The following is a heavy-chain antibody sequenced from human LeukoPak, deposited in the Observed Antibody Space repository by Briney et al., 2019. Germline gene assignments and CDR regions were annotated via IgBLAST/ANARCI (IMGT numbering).Heavy chain of an antibody. J-gene: IGHJ4*02. CDR3: ARGVLYPPNDY. D-gene: IGHD6-6*01. V-gene: IGHV4-4*02. CDR2: INHSGST. CDR1: GGSISSSNW. Sequence: SETLSLTCAVSGGSISSSNWWSWVRQPPGKGLEWIGEINHSGSTNYNPSLKSRVTISVDTSKNQFSLKLSSVTAADTAVYYCARGVLYPPNDYWGQGTLVTVSS.